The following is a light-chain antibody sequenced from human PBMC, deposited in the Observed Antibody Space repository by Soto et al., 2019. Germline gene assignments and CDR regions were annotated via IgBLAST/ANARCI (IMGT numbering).Light chain of an antibody. CDR2: EVT. V-gene: IGLV2-18*02. Sequence: QSALTQPPSVSGSPGQSVTISCTGTSSDVGTYNRVSWYQQSPGTGPKLMIYEVTNRPSGVPDRFSGSKSGNTASLTISGIQADDEADYYCSSYTTSSTFVIFGGGTKLTVL. J-gene: IGLJ2*01. CDR1: SSDVGTYNR. CDR3: SSYTTSSTFVI.